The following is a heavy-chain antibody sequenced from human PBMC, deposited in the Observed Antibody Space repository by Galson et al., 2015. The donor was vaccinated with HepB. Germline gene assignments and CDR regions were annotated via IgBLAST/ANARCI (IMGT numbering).Heavy chain of an antibody. CDR1: GGSSTAYY. CDR3: ATRIRWSDRPFDY. V-gene: IGHV4-34*01. Sequence: ETLSLTCAVYGGSSTAYYWSWIRQPPGKGLEWVGEINGRGSTNYNPSLTSRVTISVDKSKNQFSLNLRSVTAADTAVYYCATRIRWSDRPFDYWGLGTLVTVSS. D-gene: IGHD4-23*01. CDR2: INGRGST. J-gene: IGHJ4*02.